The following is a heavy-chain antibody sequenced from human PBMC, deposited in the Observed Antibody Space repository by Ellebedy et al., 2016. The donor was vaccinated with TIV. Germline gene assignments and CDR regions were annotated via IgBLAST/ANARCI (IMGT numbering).Heavy chain of an antibody. J-gene: IGHJ4*02. Sequence: GESLKISCAASGFSFSDYYMRWLRQAPGKGLEWVSYIGNSDTKYYADSVRGRFTISRDKAKKSVYLQMNSLRVEDTGVYYCARDAMIWIFDSWGQGTLVTVSS. CDR3: ARDAMIWIFDS. D-gene: IGHD3-22*01. CDR1: GFSFSDYY. V-gene: IGHV3-69-1*01. CDR2: IGNSDTK.